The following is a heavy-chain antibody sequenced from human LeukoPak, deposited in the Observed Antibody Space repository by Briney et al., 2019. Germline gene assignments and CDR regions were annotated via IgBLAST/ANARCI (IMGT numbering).Heavy chain of an antibody. V-gene: IGHV4-34*01. CDR1: GGSFSGYY. D-gene: IGHD5-12*01. Sequence: SETLSLTCAVYGGSFSGYYGSWIRQPPGKGLEWIGEINHSGSTNYNPSLKSRVTISVDTSKNQFSLKLSSVTAADTAVYYCARVRYSGYFDYWGQGTLVTVSS. CDR3: ARVRYSGYFDY. CDR2: INHSGST. J-gene: IGHJ4*02.